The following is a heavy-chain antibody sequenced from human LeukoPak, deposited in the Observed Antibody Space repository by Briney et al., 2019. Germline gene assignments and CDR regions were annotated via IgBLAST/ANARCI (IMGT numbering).Heavy chain of an antibody. CDR1: GYTFTSYD. J-gene: IGHJ4*02. D-gene: IGHD1-26*01. V-gene: IGHV1-8*03. Sequence: AASVKVSCKASGYTFTSYDINWVRQATGQGLEWMGWMNPNSGNTGYAQKFQGRVTITRNTSISTAYMELSSLRSEDTAVYYCARVGRWEAQPLDYWGQGTLVTVSS. CDR2: MNPNSGNT. CDR3: ARVGRWEAQPLDY.